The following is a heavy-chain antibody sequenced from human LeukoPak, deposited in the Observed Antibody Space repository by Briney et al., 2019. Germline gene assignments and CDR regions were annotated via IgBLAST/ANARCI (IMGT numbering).Heavy chain of an antibody. V-gene: IGHV1-46*01. CDR3: ARDRWRRDGYNLFDY. J-gene: IGHJ4*02. D-gene: IGHD5-24*01. CDR2: INPSGGST. Sequence: ASVKVSCKASGYTFTGYYMHWVRQAPGQGLEWMGIINPSGGSTSYAQKFQGRVTMTRDTSTSTVYMELSSLRSEDTAVYYCARDRWRRDGYNLFDYWGQGTLVTVSS. CDR1: GYTFTGYY.